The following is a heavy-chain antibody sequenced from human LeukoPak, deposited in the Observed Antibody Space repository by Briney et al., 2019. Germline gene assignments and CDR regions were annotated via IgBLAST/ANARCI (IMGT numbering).Heavy chain of an antibody. CDR1: GFTFSSYG. CDR3: ASRRWAVDEDAFDI. J-gene: IGHJ3*02. Sequence: GGSLRLSCAASGFTFSSYGMSWVRQAPGKGLEWVSAISGSGGSTYYADSVKGRFTISRDNSKNTLYLQMNSLRAEDPAVYYCASRRWAVDEDAFDIWGQGTMVTVSS. V-gene: IGHV3-23*01. D-gene: IGHD4-23*01. CDR2: ISGSGGST.